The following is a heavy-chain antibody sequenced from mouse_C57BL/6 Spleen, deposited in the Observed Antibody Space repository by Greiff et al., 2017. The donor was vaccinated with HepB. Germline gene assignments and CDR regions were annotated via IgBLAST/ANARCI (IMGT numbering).Heavy chain of an antibody. V-gene: IGHV1-82*01. J-gene: IGHJ2*01. CDR3: ARSNLDFDY. CDR2: IYPGDGDT. CDR1: GYAFSSSW. Sequence: VQLQQSGPELVKPGASVKISCKASGYAFSSSWMNWVKQRPGKGLEWIGRIYPGDGDTNYNGKFKGKATLTADKSSSTAYMQLSSLTSDDSAVYFCARSNLDFDYWGQGTTLTVSS.